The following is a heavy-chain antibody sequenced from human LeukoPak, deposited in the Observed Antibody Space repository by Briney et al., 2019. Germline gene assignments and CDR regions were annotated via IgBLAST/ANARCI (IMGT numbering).Heavy chain of an antibody. CDR3: AKSHVVVSGAISNWFDP. J-gene: IGHJ5*02. V-gene: IGHV3-33*06. CDR1: GFTFNIYG. D-gene: IGHD2-2*01. Sequence: PGGSLRLSCAASGFTFNIYGMHWVRQAPGKWLEWVAVIWYDGSKAYYADSVKGRFSVSRDNSKNTLYLQMSSLRAEDTAMYYCAKSHVVVSGAISNWFDPWGQGTLVTVSS. CDR2: IWYDGSKA.